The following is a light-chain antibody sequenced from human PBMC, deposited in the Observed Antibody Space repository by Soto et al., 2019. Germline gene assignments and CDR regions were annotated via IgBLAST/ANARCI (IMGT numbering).Light chain of an antibody. Sequence: QSVLTQPAYVSGSPGRSITISCTGTSSDVGGYNYVSWYQQHPGKAPKLMIYEVSNRTSGVSIRFSGSKSGNTASLTISGLQAEDEADYYCSSYTSSSTRVFGGGTKVTVL. J-gene: IGLJ3*02. CDR3: SSYTSSSTRV. V-gene: IGLV2-14*01. CDR1: SSDVGGYNY. CDR2: EVS.